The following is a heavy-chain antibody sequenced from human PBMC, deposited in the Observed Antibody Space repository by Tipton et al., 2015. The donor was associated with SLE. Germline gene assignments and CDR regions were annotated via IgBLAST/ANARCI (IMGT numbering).Heavy chain of an antibody. Sequence: SGFTFSSYGMHWVRQAPGKGLEWVAFIRYDGSNKYYADSVKGRFTISRDNSKNTLYLQMNSLRAEDTAVYYCAKEVGVASGYWGQGTLVTVSS. CDR2: IRYDGSNK. CDR1: GFTFSSYG. CDR3: AKEVGVASGY. V-gene: IGHV3-30*02. J-gene: IGHJ4*02. D-gene: IGHD3-3*01.